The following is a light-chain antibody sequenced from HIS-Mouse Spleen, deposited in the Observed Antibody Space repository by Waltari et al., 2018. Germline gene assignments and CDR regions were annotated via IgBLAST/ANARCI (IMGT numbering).Light chain of an antibody. CDR2: ASS. CDR1: QSISSS. V-gene: IGKV1-39*01. CDR3: QQSYSTSTT. Sequence: DIQMPQSPSSLSASVGDRVTITCRARQSISSSLNRYQQKPGKAPKLLIYASSRLQTGVPSRFSGSGSGTDFTLTIRSLQPEDFATYYCQQSYSTSTTFGQGTKVEIK. J-gene: IGKJ1*01.